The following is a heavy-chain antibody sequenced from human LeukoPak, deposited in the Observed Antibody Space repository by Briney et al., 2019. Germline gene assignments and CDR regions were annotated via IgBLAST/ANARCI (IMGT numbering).Heavy chain of an antibody. J-gene: IGHJ4*02. CDR2: IYYSGST. CDR1: GGSISSSSYS. D-gene: IGHD3-22*01. V-gene: IGHV4-39*01. Sequence: SETLSLTCTVSGGSISSSSYSWGWIRQPPGKGLEWNGSIYYSGSTYYNPSLKSRVTISVDTSKNQFSLKLSSVTAADTAVYYCARHNYVYDSSGYYPEYFDYWGQGTLVTVSS. CDR3: ARHNYVYDSSGYYPEYFDY.